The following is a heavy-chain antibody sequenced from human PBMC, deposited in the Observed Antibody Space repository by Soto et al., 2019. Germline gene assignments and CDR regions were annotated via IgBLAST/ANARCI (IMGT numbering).Heavy chain of an antibody. J-gene: IGHJ4*02. V-gene: IGHV4-34*01. D-gene: IGHD2-15*01. Sequence: PSETLSLTCAVYGGSFSGYYWSWIRQPPGKGLEWIGEINHSGSTNYNPSLKSRVTISVDTSKNQFSLKLSSVTAADTVVYYCASKYCSGGSCYSSKLNRDRNFDYWGQGTLVTVSS. CDR2: INHSGST. CDR3: ASKYCSGGSCYSSKLNRDRNFDY. CDR1: GGSFSGYY.